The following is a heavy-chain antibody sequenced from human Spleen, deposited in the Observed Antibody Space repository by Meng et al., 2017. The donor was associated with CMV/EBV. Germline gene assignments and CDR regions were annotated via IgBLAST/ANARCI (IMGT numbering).Heavy chain of an antibody. J-gene: IGHJ4*02. Sequence: GQLIGPCVGVVQPGRSLRLTLSASALTFISESMHTVLQAPGKGLEWVAVISYDESNKYYADSVNGRFTISRDNSKNTLYLQMNSQRAEDTAVYYSARDSSGWLWIFDYWGQGTLVTVSS. D-gene: IGHD6-19*01. CDR1: ALTFISES. CDR3: ARDSSGWLWIFDY. CDR2: ISYDESNK. V-gene: IGHV3-30-3*01.